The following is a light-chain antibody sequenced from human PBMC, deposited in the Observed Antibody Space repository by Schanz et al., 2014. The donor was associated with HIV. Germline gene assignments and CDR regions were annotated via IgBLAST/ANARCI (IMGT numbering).Light chain of an antibody. J-gene: IGLJ3*02. Sequence: QSALTQPASVSGSPGQSITISCAGTSSDVGGYNYVSWYQQHPGKAPKLMIYEVSKRPSGVPDRFSGSKSGNTASLTVSGLKADDEADYYCSSYAATSNVLFGGGTKLTVL. CDR3: SSYAATSNVL. CDR1: SSDVGGYNY. V-gene: IGLV2-8*01. CDR2: EVS.